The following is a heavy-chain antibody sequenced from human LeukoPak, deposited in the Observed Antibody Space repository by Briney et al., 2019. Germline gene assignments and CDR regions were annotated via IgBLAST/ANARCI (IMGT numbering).Heavy chain of an antibody. D-gene: IGHD6-19*01. CDR2: ISGSGSTI. J-gene: IGHJ4*02. CDR3: ATLWDPVTGTTQPLL. Sequence: PGGSLRLSCAASGFTFSSYEMNWVRQAPGKGLEWVSYISGSGSTIYYGDSLKGRFTISRDNVNISLYLQMNSLRVEDTAVYYCATLWDPVTGTTQPLLWGQGTLVTVSS. V-gene: IGHV3-48*03. CDR1: GFTFSSYE.